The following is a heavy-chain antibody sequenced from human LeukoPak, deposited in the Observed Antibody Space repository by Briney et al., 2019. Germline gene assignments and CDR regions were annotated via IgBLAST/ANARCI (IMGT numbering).Heavy chain of an antibody. CDR3: AKDVKAYHGSGSPYVDN. CDR2: ISYDASNK. V-gene: IGHV3-30*18. Sequence: PGGSLRLSCAASGFTFSTYGMHSVRQAPGRGLEWVARISYDASNKYYADSVKGRFTISRDTSRNTLYLQMNTLRAEDTAVYYCAKDVKAYHGSGSPYVDNWGQGTLVTVSS. CDR1: GFTFSTYG. D-gene: IGHD3-10*01. J-gene: IGHJ4*02.